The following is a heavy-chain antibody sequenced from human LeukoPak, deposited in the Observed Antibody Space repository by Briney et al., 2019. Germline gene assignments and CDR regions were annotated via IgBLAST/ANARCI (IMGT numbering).Heavy chain of an antibody. CDR1: GYSISSGYY. Sequence: SETLSLTCAVSGYSISSGYYWGWIRQPPGKGLEWIGSIYHSGSTYYNPSLKSRVTVSVDTSKNQFSLKLSSVTAADTAVYYCARNVLRFLEWLSDFDYWGQGTLVTVSS. V-gene: IGHV4-38-2*01. CDR3: ARNVLRFLEWLSDFDY. D-gene: IGHD3-3*01. J-gene: IGHJ4*02. CDR2: IYHSGST.